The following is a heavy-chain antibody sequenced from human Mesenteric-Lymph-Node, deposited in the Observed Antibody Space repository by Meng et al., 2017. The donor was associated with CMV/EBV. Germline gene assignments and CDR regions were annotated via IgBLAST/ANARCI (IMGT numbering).Heavy chain of an antibody. CDR3: AGRIAAAAPDAFDI. D-gene: IGHD6-13*01. V-gene: IGHV4-59*01. CDR2: IYYSGST. CDR1: GCSISSYY. Sequence: SETLSLTCTVSGCSISSYYWSWIRQPPGKGLEWIGYIYYSGSTNYNPALKSRVTISVDTSKNQFSLKLSSVTAADTAVYYCAGRIAAAAPDAFDIWGQGTMVTVSS. J-gene: IGHJ3*02.